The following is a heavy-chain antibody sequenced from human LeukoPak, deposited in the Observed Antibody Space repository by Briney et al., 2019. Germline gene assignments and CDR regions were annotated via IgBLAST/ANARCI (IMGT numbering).Heavy chain of an antibody. Sequence: PGGSLRLSCAASGFTFSNNWMTWVRQAPGKGLEWVASVKKDESEKYYVDSVKGRFTISRDNAKNSLYLQMNSLRAEDTAVYYCTRDRWYYGSGSYSNFDYWGQGTLVTVSS. CDR2: VKKDESEK. J-gene: IGHJ4*02. V-gene: IGHV3-7*01. D-gene: IGHD3-10*01. CDR3: TRDRWYYGSGSYSNFDY. CDR1: GFTFSNNW.